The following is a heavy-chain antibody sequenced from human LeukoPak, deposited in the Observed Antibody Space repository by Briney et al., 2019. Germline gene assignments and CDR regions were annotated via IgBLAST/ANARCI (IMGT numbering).Heavy chain of an antibody. CDR2: IYTSGST. J-gene: IGHJ4*02. CDR3: ARGRAANAGDYFDY. CDR1: GGSISSGSYY. D-gene: IGHD2-15*01. V-gene: IGHV4-61*02. Sequence: PSETLSLTCTVSGGSISSGSYYWSWIRQPAGKGLEWIGRIYTSGSTNYNPSLKSRVTISVDTSKNQFSLKLSSVTAADTAVYYCARGRAANAGDYFDYWGQGTLVTVSS.